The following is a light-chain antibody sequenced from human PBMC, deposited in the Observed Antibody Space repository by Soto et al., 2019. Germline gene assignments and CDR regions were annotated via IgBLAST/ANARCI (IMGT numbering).Light chain of an antibody. CDR2: EVN. CDR1: SSDVGGYNY. Sequence: QSALTQPPSASGSPGQSVTISCTGTSSDVGGYNYVSWFQQHPGKAPKLIIHEVNQRPSGVPDRSSGSKSGNTASLTVSGLQAEDEGTYYCSSYGGYNNVVFGTGTKLTVL. J-gene: IGLJ1*01. V-gene: IGLV2-8*01. CDR3: SSYGGYNNVV.